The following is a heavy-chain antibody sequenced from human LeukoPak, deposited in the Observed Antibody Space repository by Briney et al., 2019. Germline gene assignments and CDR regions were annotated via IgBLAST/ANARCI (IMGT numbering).Heavy chain of an antibody. V-gene: IGHV3-30*02. J-gene: IGHJ4*02. CDR3: AKDGGRYRFDF. Sequence: GGSLRLSCTSPGFPFNAFNIHWIRQAPGRGLEWVSFIRNDETEIHYADFAKGRFTISRDKSKNSLYLQMNSLRPDDTALYYCAKDGGRYRFDFWGQGTMVTVSS. D-gene: IGHD3-16*02. CDR1: GFPFNAFN. CDR2: IRNDETEI.